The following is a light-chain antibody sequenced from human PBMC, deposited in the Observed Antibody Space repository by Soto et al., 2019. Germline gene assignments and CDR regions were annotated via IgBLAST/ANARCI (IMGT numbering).Light chain of an antibody. CDR2: GAS. V-gene: IGKV3-15*01. J-gene: IGKJ1*01. CDR3: QQYNNWPWT. CDR1: QSVSSD. Sequence: EIVMTQSPATLSVSPGGRATLSCRASQSVSSDLAWYQQKPGQAPRLLIYGASTRATGIPARFSGSGSGTEFTLTISSLQSEDLAVYYCQQYNNWPWTFGQGTKVEIK.